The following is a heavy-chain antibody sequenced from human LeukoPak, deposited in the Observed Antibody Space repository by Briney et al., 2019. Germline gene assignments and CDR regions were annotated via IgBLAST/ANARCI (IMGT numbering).Heavy chain of an antibody. V-gene: IGHV3-30*04. CDR3: ARDSRIQLWTYYFDY. CDR1: GFTFSSYA. J-gene: IGHJ4*02. CDR2: ISYDGSNK. Sequence: PGGSLRLSCAASGFTFSSYAMHWVRQAPGKGLKWVAVISYDGSNKYYADSVKGRFTISRDNSKNTLYLQMNSLRAEDTAVYYCARDSRIQLWTYYFDYWGQGTLVTVSS. D-gene: IGHD5-18*01.